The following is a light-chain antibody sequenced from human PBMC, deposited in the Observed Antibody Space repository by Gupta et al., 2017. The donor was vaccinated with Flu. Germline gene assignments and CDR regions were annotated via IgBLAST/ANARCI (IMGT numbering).Light chain of an antibody. Sequence: EIVLTQSPATLSLSPGERATLSCRASQSVSSYLAWYQQKPGQAPRLLIYDASNRANGIPDRFSGSGCGTEFTLTISSRDPEDFAVYYCQQRSTWAWTFGQGTKVEIK. CDR1: QSVSSY. CDR3: QQRSTWAWT. CDR2: DAS. J-gene: IGKJ1*01. V-gene: IGKV3-11*01.